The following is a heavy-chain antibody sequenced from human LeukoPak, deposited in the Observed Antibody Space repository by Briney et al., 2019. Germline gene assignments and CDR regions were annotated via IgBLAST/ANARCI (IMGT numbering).Heavy chain of an antibody. D-gene: IGHD6-13*01. CDR3: ARLRAVSSRGYYYYGMDV. CDR1: GDSVSSNSAA. CDR2: TYYRSKWYG. V-gene: IGHV6-1*01. J-gene: IGHJ6*02. Sequence: SQTLSLTCAISGDSVSSNSAAWNWIRQSPSRGLEWLGKTYYRSKWYGDYAVSVKSRITIDPDTSKNQFSLQLSSVTPEDTAVYYCARLRAVSSRGYYYYGMDVWGQGTTVTVSS.